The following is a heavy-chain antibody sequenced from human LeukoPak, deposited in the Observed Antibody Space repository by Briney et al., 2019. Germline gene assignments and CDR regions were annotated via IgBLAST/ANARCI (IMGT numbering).Heavy chain of an antibody. V-gene: IGHV4-39*07. D-gene: IGHD3-10*01. CDR1: GGSISSGGYY. CDR2: IYYSGST. CDR3: ARDLISGNVWGGAYYCYGMDV. J-gene: IGHJ6*02. Sequence: SETLSLTCTVSGGSISSGGYYWSWIRQHPGKGLEWIGSIYYSGSTYYNPSLKSRVTISVDTSKNQFSLKLSSVTAADTAVYYCARDLISGNVWGGAYYCYGMDVWGQGTTVTVSS.